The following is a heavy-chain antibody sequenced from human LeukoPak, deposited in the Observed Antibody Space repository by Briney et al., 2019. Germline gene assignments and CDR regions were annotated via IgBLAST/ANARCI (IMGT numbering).Heavy chain of an antibody. CDR1: GFTVSSNY. V-gene: IGHV3-7*01. CDR3: ARVVSGSELIYYYYYMDV. J-gene: IGHJ6*03. Sequence: GGYLRLSCAASGFTVSSNYMSWVRQAPGKGLEWVANIKQDGSEKYYVDSVKGRFTISRDNAKNSLYLQMNSLRAEDTAVYYCARVVSGSELIYYYYYMDVWGKGTTVTVSS. CDR2: IKQDGSEK. D-gene: IGHD1-7*01.